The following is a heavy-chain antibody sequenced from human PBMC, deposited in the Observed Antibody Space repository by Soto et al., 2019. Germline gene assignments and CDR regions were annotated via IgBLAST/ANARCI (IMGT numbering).Heavy chain of an antibody. D-gene: IGHD2-2*01. J-gene: IGHJ4*02. Sequence: PGGSLRLSCAASRFTVSTYEMNWVRQAPGKGLEWVSYISTSGSTVYYADSVKGRFTISRDNTRNSLYLQMNSLRDEDTALYYCVRYCSTTLCNGVATRTFDYWGQGTLVTV. CDR2: ISTSGSTV. CDR3: VRYCSTTLCNGVATRTFDY. CDR1: RFTVSTYE. V-gene: IGHV3-48*03.